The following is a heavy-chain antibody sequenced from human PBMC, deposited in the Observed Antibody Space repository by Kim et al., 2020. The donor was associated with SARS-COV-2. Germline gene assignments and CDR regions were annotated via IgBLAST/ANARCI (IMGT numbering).Heavy chain of an antibody. CDR1: GGSISSYY. CDR2: VFYTGNT. V-gene: IGHV4-59*01. Sequence: SETLSLTCTVSGGSISSYYWNWIRLPPGKGLEWIGYVFYTGNTNYNPSLESRITISVDTSKTQFSLNLTSVTAADTAVYYCARLPSGRPGGNRAFDVWGQGTMGTVSS. J-gene: IGHJ3*01. CDR3: ARLPSGRPGGNRAFDV. D-gene: IGHD6-25*01.